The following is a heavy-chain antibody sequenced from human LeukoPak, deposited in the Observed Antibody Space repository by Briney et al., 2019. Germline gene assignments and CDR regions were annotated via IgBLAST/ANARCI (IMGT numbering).Heavy chain of an antibody. D-gene: IGHD3-10*01. J-gene: IGHJ4*02. V-gene: IGHV3-48*01. Sequence: PGGSLRLSCAASGFTFSSYNMNWVRQAPGKGLEWVSYISSSSSTIYYADSVKGRFTISRDNSKNTLYLQMNSLRAEDTAVYYCAKESGGRRWGFGESNFDYWGQGTLVTVSS. CDR2: ISSSSSTI. CDR1: GFTFSSYN. CDR3: AKESGGRRWGFGESNFDY.